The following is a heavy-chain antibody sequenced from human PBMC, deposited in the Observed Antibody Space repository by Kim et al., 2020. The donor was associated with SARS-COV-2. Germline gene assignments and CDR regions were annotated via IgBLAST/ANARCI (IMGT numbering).Heavy chain of an antibody. CDR2: INHSGST. CDR1: GGSFSGYY. CDR3: ARGNNKWLQFFPDAFDI. V-gene: IGHV4-34*01. Sequence: SETLSLTCAVYGGSFSGYYWSWIRQPPGKGLEWIGEINHSGSTNYNPSLKSRVTISVDTSKNQFSLKLSSVTAADTAVYYCARGNNKWLQFFPDAFDIWG. D-gene: IGHD5-12*01. J-gene: IGHJ3*02.